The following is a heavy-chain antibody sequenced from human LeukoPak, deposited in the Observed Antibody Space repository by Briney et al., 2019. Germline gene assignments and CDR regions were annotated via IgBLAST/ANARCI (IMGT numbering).Heavy chain of an antibody. CDR2: IKQDGGEK. V-gene: IGHV3-7*03. CDR3: AKRITEAAGIYFDS. D-gene: IGHD6-19*01. J-gene: IGHJ4*02. Sequence: GGSLRLSCAASGFTFSGYWMSWLRQAPGKGLEWVANIKQDGGEKCYVDSVKGRFTISRDDSKNMQFLEMDSLRPEDTAVYFCAKRITEAAGIYFDSWGQGTLVTVSS. CDR1: GFTFSGYW.